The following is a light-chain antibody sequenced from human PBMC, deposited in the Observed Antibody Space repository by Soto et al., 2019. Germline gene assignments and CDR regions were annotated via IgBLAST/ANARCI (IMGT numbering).Light chain of an antibody. Sequence: DMQMTQSPSTLSASVGDRVTITCRASQSISSWLAWYQQKPGKAPKLLIYDASSLESGVPSRFSGSGSGTEFTLTIRSLQPDDFATYYCQQSYSTPRITFGQGTRLEIK. CDR1: QSISSW. CDR3: QQSYSTPRIT. CDR2: DAS. J-gene: IGKJ5*01. V-gene: IGKV1-5*01.